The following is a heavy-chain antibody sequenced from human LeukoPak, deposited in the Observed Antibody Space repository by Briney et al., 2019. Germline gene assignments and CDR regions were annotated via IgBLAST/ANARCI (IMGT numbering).Heavy chain of an antibody. CDR1: GGSISSGGYS. V-gene: IGHV4-30-2*01. D-gene: IGHD3-22*01. CDR3: ARGYDSPYYGMDV. Sequence: TSSETLSLTCAVSGGSISSGGYSWSWIRQPPGKGLEWIGYIYHSGSTYYNPSLKSRITISVDRSKNQFSLKLSSVTAADTAVYYCARGYDSPYYGMDVWGQGTTVTVSS. J-gene: IGHJ6*02. CDR2: IYHSGST.